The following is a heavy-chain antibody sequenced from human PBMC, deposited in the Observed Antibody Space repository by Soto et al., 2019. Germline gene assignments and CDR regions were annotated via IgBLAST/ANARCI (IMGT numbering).Heavy chain of an antibody. Sequence: EVQLLESGGGLVQPGGSLRLSCAASGFTFSSYAMSWVRQAPGKGLEWVSAISGSGGSTYYADSVKGRFTISRDNSKNTLYLQMNSMRAEDTAVYYCAKNDYYDSSGYYGLWGQGTLVTVSS. CDR2: ISGSGGST. V-gene: IGHV3-23*01. D-gene: IGHD3-22*01. CDR3: AKNDYYDSSGYYGL. J-gene: IGHJ4*02. CDR1: GFTFSSYA.